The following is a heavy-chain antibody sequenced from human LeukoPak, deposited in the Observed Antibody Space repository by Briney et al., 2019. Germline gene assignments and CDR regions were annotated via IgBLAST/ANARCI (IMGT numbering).Heavy chain of an antibody. D-gene: IGHD6-6*01. V-gene: IGHV3-48*03. CDR1: GFTFSSYE. CDR3: ARVSSYYGMDV. J-gene: IGHJ6*02. Sequence: PGGSLRLSCAASGFTFSSYEMNWVRQAPGRGLEWVSYISSSGSTIYYADSVKGRFTISRDNAKNSLYLQMSSLRAEDTAVYYCARVSSYYGMDVWGQGTTVTVSS. CDR2: ISSSGSTI.